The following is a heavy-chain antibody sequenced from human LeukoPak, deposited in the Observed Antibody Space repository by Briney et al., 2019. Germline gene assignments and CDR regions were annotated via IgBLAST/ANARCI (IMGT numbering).Heavy chain of an antibody. J-gene: IGHJ4*02. V-gene: IGHV3-23*01. Sequence: GGSLRLSCAASGFTFSSYAMTWVRQAPGKGLEWVSAISGSGGITHYADSVKGRFTISRDNSKNTLYLQMSSLRAEDTAVYYCAKDNSGYGYFDYWGQGTLVTVSS. CDR3: AKDNSGYGYFDY. CDR1: GFTFSSYA. D-gene: IGHD5-12*01. CDR2: ISGSGGIT.